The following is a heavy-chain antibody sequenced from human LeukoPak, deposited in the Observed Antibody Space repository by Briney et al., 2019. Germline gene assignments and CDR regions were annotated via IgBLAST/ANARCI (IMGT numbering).Heavy chain of an antibody. V-gene: IGHV3-21*01. Sequence: GGSLRLSCAASGFTFSSYGMNWVRQAPGKGLEWVSSISSSSSYIYYADSVKGRFTISRDNAKNSLYLQMNSLRAEDTAVYYCARDQSGYYFDYWGQGTLVTVSS. CDR1: GFTFSSYG. CDR3: ARDQSGYYFDY. CDR2: ISSSSSYI. J-gene: IGHJ4*02.